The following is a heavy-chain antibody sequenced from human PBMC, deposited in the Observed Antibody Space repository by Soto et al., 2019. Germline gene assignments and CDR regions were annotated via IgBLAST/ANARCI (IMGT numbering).Heavy chain of an antibody. CDR2: IRSKANNYAT. D-gene: IGHD3-16*01. CDR3: TRLDPIMAIIDH. J-gene: IGHJ4*02. V-gene: IGHV3-73*01. CDR1: GFTFSGSA. Sequence: GGSLRLSCAASGFTFSGSAMHWVRQASGKGLEWVGRIRSKANNYATTYAASVKGRFTISRDDSKSTAYLQMNSLKTEDTAVYYCTRLDPIMAIIDHWGQGTLVTVSS.